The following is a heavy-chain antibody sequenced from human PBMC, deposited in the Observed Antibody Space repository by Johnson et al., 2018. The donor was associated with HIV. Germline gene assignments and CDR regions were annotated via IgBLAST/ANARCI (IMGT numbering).Heavy chain of an antibody. CDR1: GFTFSSYA. V-gene: IGHV3-30-3*01. J-gene: IGHJ3*02. CDR3: AKGVSYYDSSPADAFDI. Sequence: QVQLVESGGGVVQPGTSLRLSCAASGFTFSSYAMHWVRQAPAKGLEWVAVISYDGSNKYYADSVKGRFTISRDNSKNTLYLQMNSLRAEDTAVYYCAKGVSYYDSSPADAFDICGQGTMVTVSS. CDR2: ISYDGSNK. D-gene: IGHD3-22*01.